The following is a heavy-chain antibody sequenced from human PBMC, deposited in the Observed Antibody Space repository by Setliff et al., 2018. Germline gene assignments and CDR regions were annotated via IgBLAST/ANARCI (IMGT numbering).Heavy chain of an antibody. CDR1: GGSISSGDYY. CDR2: IYYSGST. J-gene: IGHJ4*02. D-gene: IGHD3-22*01. CDR3: ARESRYYYDNLGTLDY. V-gene: IGHV4-30-4*08. Sequence: SETLSLTCTVSGGSISSGDYYWSWIRQPPGKGLEWIGYIYYSGSTYYNPSLKSRVSISEDTSKNQFSLKLSSVTAADTAVYYCARESRYYYDNLGTLDYWGQGTLVTVSS.